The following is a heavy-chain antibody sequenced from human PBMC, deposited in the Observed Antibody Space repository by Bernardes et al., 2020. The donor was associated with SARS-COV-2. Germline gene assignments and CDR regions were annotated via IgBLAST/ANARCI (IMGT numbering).Heavy chain of an antibody. CDR2: ISYDGSNK. CDR1: GFTFSSYA. J-gene: IGHJ3*02. Sequence: GGSLRLSCAASGFTFSSYAMHWVRQAPGKGLEWVAVISYDGSNKYYADSVKGRFTISRDNSKNTLYLQMNSLRAEDTAVYYCASPRGYSSSWYDAFDIWGQGTMGTVSA. V-gene: IGHV3-30-3*01. CDR3: ASPRGYSSSWYDAFDI. D-gene: IGHD6-13*01.